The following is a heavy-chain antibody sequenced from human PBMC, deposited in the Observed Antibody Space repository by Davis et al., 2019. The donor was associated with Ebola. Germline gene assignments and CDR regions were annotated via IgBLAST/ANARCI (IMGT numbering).Heavy chain of an antibody. D-gene: IGHD3-9*01. CDR3: AKSLDSNWFDP. Sequence: PGGSLRLSCAASGFTFDDYTMHWVRQAPGKGLEWVSLISWDGGSTYYADSVKGRFTTSRDNAKNSLYLQMNSLRAEDTAVYYCAKSLDSNWFDPWGQGTLVTVSS. CDR1: GFTFDDYT. V-gene: IGHV3-43*01. J-gene: IGHJ5*02. CDR2: ISWDGGST.